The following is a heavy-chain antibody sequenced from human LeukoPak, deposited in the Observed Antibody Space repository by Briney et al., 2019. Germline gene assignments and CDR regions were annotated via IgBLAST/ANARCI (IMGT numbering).Heavy chain of an antibody. CDR3: ARDLYGDYVFDY. V-gene: IGHV3-21*01. CDR2: ISSSSSYI. J-gene: IGHJ4*02. CDR1: GFTFTIYS. D-gene: IGHD4-17*01. Sequence: PGGSLRLSCAASGFTFTIYSMNWVRQAPGKGLEWVSSISSSSSYIYCADSVKGRFTISRDNAKNSLYLQMNSLRAEDTAVYYCARDLYGDYVFDYWGQGTLVTVSS.